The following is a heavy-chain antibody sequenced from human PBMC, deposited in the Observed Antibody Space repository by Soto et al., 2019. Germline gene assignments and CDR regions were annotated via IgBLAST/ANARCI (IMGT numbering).Heavy chain of an antibody. D-gene: IGHD2-2*01. V-gene: IGHV3-30*03. J-gene: IGHJ6*02. Sequence: GGSLRLSCAVSGSIFSSYGMHWVRQAPGKGLEWVAVTSYDGRNNNYADYVRGRFTISRDNSKNTLYLQMNSLRAEDTAVYYCAVGYCSSTSCYAPRLYYYGMDVWGQGTTVTVSS. CDR2: TSYDGRNN. CDR3: AVGYCSSTSCYAPRLYYYGMDV. CDR1: GSIFSSYG.